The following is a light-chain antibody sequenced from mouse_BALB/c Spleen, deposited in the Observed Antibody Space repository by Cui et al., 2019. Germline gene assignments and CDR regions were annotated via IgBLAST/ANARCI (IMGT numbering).Light chain of an antibody. CDR3: LQYDEFPFT. V-gene: IGKV14-111*01. Sequence: DIKITQSPSPMYPSLGERVTITCKASQDINSYLSWFQQKPGKSPKTLIYRANRLVDGVPSRFSGSGSGQDYSLTISSLEYEDMGIYYCLQYDEFPFTFGSGTKLEIK. J-gene: IGKJ4*01. CDR1: QDINSY. CDR2: RAN.